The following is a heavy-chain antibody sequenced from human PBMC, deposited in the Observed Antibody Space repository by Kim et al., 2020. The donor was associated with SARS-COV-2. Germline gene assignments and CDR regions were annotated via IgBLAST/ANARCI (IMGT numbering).Heavy chain of an antibody. D-gene: IGHD6-19*01. CDR1: GFTFSGSA. Sequence: GGSLRLSCAASGFTFSGSAMHWVRQASGKGLEWVGRIRSKANSYATAYAASVKGRFTISRDDSKNTAYLQMNSLKTEDTAVYYCTRLPSVAAHRGDYFDYWGQGTLVTVSS. CDR3: TRLPSVAAHRGDYFDY. V-gene: IGHV3-73*01. J-gene: IGHJ4*02. CDR2: IRSKANSYAT.